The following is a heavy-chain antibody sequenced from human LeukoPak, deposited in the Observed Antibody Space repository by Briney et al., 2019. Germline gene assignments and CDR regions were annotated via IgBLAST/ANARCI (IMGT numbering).Heavy chain of an antibody. Sequence: SETLSLTCAVYGGSFSGYYWSWIRQPPGKGLEWIGEINHSGSTNYNPSLKSRVTISVDTPKNQFSLKLSSVTAADTAVYYCARGRGSSGYCYMDVWGKGTTVTVSS. CDR3: ARGRGSSGYCYMDV. V-gene: IGHV4-34*01. CDR2: INHSGST. J-gene: IGHJ6*03. CDR1: GGSFSGYY. D-gene: IGHD3-22*01.